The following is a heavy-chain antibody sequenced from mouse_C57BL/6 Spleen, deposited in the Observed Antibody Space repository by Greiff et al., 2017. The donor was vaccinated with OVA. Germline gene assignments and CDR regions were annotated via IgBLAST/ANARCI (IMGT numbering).Heavy chain of an antibody. CDR1: GFTFSDYG. CDR3: ARYAYGSSYHAMDY. J-gene: IGHJ4*01. CDR2: ISSGSSTI. V-gene: IGHV5-17*01. Sequence: DVMLVESGGGLVKPGGSLKLSCAASGFTFSDYGMHWVRQAPEKGLEWVAYISSGSSTIYYADTVKGRFTISRYNAKNTLFLQMTSLRSEDTAMYYCARYAYGSSYHAMDYWGQGTSVTVSS. D-gene: IGHD1-1*01.